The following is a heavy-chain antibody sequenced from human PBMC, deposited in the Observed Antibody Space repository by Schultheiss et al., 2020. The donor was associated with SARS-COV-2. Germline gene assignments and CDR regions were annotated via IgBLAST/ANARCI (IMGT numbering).Heavy chain of an antibody. J-gene: IGHJ5*02. V-gene: IGHV1-2*06. CDR2: ITPNNGGT. CDR3: ARGLNYDFWSGYYTGHWFDP. Sequence: ASVKVSCQASGYTFSDYFIHWVRQAPGQGLVWMGRITPNNGGTSYAQRFQGRVTMTRDTSISTAYMELSSLRSEDTAVYYCARGLNYDFWSGYYTGHWFDPWGQGTLVTVS. CDR1: GYTFSDYF. D-gene: IGHD3-3*01.